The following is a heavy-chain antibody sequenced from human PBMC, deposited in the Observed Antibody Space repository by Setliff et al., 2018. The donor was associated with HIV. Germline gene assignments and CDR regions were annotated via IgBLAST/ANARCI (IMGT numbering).Heavy chain of an antibody. J-gene: IGHJ4*02. CDR3: AREYSTAFFHEFFDY. Sequence: SETLSLTCSLSGDSMSTYYWSWIRQTAGKGLEWIGRVYNSGNTNYNPSFMSRVSMSVDTSKSQFSLKLRSVTAADTAVYFCAREYSTAFFHEFFDYWGQGTLVTVSS. CDR2: VYNSGNT. CDR1: GDSMSTYY. V-gene: IGHV4-4*07. D-gene: IGHD6-13*01.